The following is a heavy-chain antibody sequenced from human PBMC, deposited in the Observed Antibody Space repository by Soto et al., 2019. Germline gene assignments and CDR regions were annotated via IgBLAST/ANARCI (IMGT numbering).Heavy chain of an antibody. J-gene: IGHJ3*02. Sequence: QVQLQESGPGLVKPSETLSFTCTVSGDSINSYCWSWIRQPPGKGLEWIAYFYNSGTTNYNPSLKSRVTISVDTSKNQFSLKLSSVTAADTAVYYCARTYDNSGPNSGGYAFDIWGQGTMLTVSS. CDR1: GDSINSYC. V-gene: IGHV4-59*01. CDR2: FYNSGTT. CDR3: ARTYDNSGPNSGGYAFDI. D-gene: IGHD3-22*01.